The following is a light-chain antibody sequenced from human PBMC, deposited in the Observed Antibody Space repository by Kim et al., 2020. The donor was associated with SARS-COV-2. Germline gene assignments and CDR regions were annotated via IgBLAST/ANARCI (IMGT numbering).Light chain of an antibody. J-gene: IGLJ1*01. V-gene: IGLV3-19*01. CDR3: NSRDSSTSPVEQV. CDR2: GKN. Sequence: SSELTQDPAVSVALGQTVRITCQGDSLRSNYATWYQQKPGQAPLLVIHGKNNRPSGIPDRFSGSRSGNTASLTITGTQAEDEADDYCNSRDSSTSPVEQVFGSGTKVTVL. CDR1: SLRSNY.